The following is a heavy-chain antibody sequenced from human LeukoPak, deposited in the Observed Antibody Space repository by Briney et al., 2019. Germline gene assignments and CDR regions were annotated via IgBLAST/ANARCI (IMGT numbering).Heavy chain of an antibody. D-gene: IGHD1-1*01. V-gene: IGHV3-23*01. J-gene: IGHJ4*02. CDR3: ARGVGKGIDY. CDR2: ISDSGGST. CDR1: GFTFSSYA. Sequence: GGSLRLSCAASGFTFSSYAMSWVRQAPGKGLEWVSAISDSGGSTYYADSVKGRFTISRDNSKNTLYVQMNSLRAEDTAVYYCARGVGKGIDYWGQGTLVTVSS.